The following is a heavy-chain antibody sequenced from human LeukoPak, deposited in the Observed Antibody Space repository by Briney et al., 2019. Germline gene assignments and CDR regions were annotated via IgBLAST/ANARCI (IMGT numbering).Heavy chain of an antibody. CDR1: GFTFDDYA. CDR3: AKGHGDYYYYGMDV. Sequence: PGGPLRLSCAASGFTFDDYAMHWVRQAPGKGLEWVSGISWNSGSIGYADSVKGRFTISRDNAKNSLYLQMNSLRAEDTALYYCAKGHGDYYYYGMDVWGQGPTVTVSS. V-gene: IGHV3-9*01. CDR2: ISWNSGSI. D-gene: IGHD4-17*01. J-gene: IGHJ6*02.